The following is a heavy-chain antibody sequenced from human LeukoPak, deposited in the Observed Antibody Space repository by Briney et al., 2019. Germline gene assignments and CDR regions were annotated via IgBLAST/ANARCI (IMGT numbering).Heavy chain of an antibody. Sequence: GGSLRLSCAASGFTFRSYVIHWVRQAAGKGLEWVALIWHDGNNEYYADSVKGRFTISRDNSKNTVYLQMNSLRAEDTAVYSCARDPGGDYGLDYWGQGTLVTVSS. CDR2: IWHDGNNE. CDR1: GFTFRSYV. V-gene: IGHV3-33*01. CDR3: ARDPGGDYGLDY. J-gene: IGHJ4*02. D-gene: IGHD4-17*01.